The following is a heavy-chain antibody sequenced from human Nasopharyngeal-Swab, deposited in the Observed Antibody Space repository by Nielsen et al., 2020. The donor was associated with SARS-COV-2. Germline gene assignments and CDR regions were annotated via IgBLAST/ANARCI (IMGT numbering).Heavy chain of an antibody. D-gene: IGHD6-19*01. V-gene: IGHV5-51*01. CDR1: GYSFTSYW. CDR2: IYPGDSDT. Sequence: GESLKISCKGSGYSFTSYWIGWVRQMPGKGLEWMGIIYPGDSDTRYSPSFQGQVTISADKFISTAYLQWSSLKASDTAMYYCARQGAVAGYYYYYMDVWGKGTTVTVSS. CDR3: ARQGAVAGYYYYYMDV. J-gene: IGHJ6*03.